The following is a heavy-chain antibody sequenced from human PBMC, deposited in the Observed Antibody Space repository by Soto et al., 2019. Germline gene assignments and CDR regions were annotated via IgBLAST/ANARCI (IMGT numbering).Heavy chain of an antibody. CDR1: GFTFSNYG. CDR3: AKDGADTGTYNFDY. CDR2: ISNDGSNK. Sequence: GGSLRLSCAASGFTFSNYGTHWVRQAPGKGLERVTLISNDGSNKFYADSVKGRFTISRDNSKNTLYLQMTSLKTEDTAVYYCAKDGADTGTYNFDYWGQGTLVTVSS. D-gene: IGHD1-26*01. V-gene: IGHV3-30*18. J-gene: IGHJ4*02.